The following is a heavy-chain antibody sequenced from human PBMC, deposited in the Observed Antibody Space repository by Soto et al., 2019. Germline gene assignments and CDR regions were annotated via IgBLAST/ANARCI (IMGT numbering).Heavy chain of an antibody. Sequence: SETLSLTCTVSGGPISSGGYYWRWIRQQPGKSLEWIGYIYYSGSTYYNPSLKSRVTISVDTSKNQFSLKLSSVTAADTAVYYCARWNYDYVWGSYRPDPSFDYWGQGTLVTVSS. CDR2: IYYSGST. V-gene: IGHV4-31*03. CDR1: GGPISSGGYY. J-gene: IGHJ4*02. D-gene: IGHD3-16*02. CDR3: ARWNYDYVWGSYRPDPSFDY.